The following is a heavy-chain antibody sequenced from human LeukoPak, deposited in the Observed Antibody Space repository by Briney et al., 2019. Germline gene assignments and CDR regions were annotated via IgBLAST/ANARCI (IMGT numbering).Heavy chain of an antibody. V-gene: IGHV3-48*03. CDR3: APRPRYCSSTSCP. CDR1: GFIFSNYE. D-gene: IGHD2-2*01. CDR2: ISSTGSDI. Sequence: GGSLRLSCAGSGFIFSNYEMNWVRQAPGKGLEWVSYISSTGSDIYYADSVKGRFTISRDNAENSLYLQMNSLRAEDTAVYYCAPRPRYCSSTSCPWGQGTLVTVSS. J-gene: IGHJ5*02.